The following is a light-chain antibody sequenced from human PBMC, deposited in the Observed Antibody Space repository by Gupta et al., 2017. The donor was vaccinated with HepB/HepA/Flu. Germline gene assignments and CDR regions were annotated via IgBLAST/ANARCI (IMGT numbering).Light chain of an antibody. Sequence: DIVMSQSPDSLAVSLGERATITCKSSQTLYSSENRNNFLAWYQKRPGQPPRLLLYWASTRESGVTERFTGSGSGTEFTLTIRSLQAEDVAVYFCHQYFRTPYTFGQGTKLQIK. CDR2: WAS. V-gene: IGKV4-1*01. J-gene: IGKJ2*01. CDR3: HQYFRTPYT. CDR1: QTLYSSENRNNF.